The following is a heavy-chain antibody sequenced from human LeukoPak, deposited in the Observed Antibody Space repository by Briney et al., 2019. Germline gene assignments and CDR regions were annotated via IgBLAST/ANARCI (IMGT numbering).Heavy chain of an antibody. CDR1: GFSFSTYA. V-gene: IGHV3-33*01. D-gene: IGHD3-10*01. CDR3: ARGYYYGSGSYSGGWFDP. J-gene: IGHJ5*02. CDR2: IWHDASHT. Sequence: GRSLRLSCAASGFSFSTYAMHWVRQAPGKGLEWVALIWHDASHTFYTDSVKGRFTISRDNSKNTLYLQMNSLRAEDTAVYYCARGYYYGSGSYSGGWFDPWGQGTLVTVSS.